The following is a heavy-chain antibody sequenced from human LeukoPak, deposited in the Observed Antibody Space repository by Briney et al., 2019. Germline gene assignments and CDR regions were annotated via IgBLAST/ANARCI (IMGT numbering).Heavy chain of an antibody. CDR3: SKTGSNRFCH. Sequence: PTGGSLRLSCAASGFTFSNYAMSWVRQAPGKGLEWVSGISGSGSGGSTYYGDSVKGRFTISRDNSKNTLYLQMNSLRDEDTAVIYCSKTGSNRFCHRGQGTLVTVSS. CDR1: GFTFSNYA. CDR2: ISGSGSGGST. V-gene: IGHV3-23*01. J-gene: IGHJ4*02. D-gene: IGHD1-26*01.